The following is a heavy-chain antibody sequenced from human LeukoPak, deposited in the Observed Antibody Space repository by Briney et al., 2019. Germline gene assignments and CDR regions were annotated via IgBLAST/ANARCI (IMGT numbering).Heavy chain of an antibody. D-gene: IGHD6-19*01. V-gene: IGHV4-31*03. CDR2: IYYSGST. Sequence: SETLSLTCTVSGGSISSSSYYWGWIRQPPGKGLEWIGYIYYSGSTYYNPSLKSRVTISVDTSKNQFSLKLSSVTAADTAVYYCARGESYSSGWYNWFDPWGQGTLVTVSS. CDR1: GGSISSSSYY. J-gene: IGHJ5*02. CDR3: ARGESYSSGWYNWFDP.